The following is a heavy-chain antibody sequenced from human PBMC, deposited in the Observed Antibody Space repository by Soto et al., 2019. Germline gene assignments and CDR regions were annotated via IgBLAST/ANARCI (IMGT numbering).Heavy chain of an antibody. CDR3: ARGLVGRHYYYGMDV. CDR1: GGSISSGGYY. CDR2: IYYSGST. V-gene: IGHV4-31*03. D-gene: IGHD4-17*01. J-gene: IGHJ6*02. Sequence: SETLSLTCTVSGGSISSGGYYWSWIRQHPGKGLEWIGYIYYSGSTYYNPSLKSRVTISVDASKNQFSLKLSSVTAADTAVYYCARGLVGRHYYYGMDVWGQGTTVTVSS.